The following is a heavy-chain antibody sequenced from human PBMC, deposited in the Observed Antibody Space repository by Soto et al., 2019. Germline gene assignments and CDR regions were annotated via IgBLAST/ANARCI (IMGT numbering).Heavy chain of an antibody. CDR1: GYTFTSYA. CDR2: INAGNGNT. D-gene: IGHD3-22*01. V-gene: IGHV1-3*01. J-gene: IGHJ6*02. Sequence: ASVKVSCKASGYTFTSYAMHWVRQAPGQRLEWMGWINAGNGNTKYSQKFQGRVTITRDTSASTAYMELSSLRSEDTAVYYCASSYYYDSSGYSSLYYYYGTDVWGQGTTVTVSS. CDR3: ASSYYYDSSGYSSLYYYYGTDV.